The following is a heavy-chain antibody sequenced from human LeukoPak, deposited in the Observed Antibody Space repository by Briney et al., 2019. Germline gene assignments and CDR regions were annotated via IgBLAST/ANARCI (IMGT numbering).Heavy chain of an antibody. CDR3: VARGSPRPSYSHAFDI. V-gene: IGHV3-30-3*01. CDR2: ISYDGSNK. J-gene: IGHJ3*02. Sequence: PGGSLRLSCAASGFTFSSYAMHWVRQAPGKGLEWVAVISYDGSNKYYADSVKGRFTISRDNSKNTLYLQMNSLRAEDTAVYYCVARGSPRPSYSHAFDIWGQGTMVTVSS. CDR1: GFTFSSYA. D-gene: IGHD2-15*01.